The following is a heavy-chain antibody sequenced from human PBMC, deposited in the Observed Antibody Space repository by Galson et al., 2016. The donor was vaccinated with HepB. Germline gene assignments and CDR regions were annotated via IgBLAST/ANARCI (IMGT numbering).Heavy chain of an antibody. CDR2: IIPIFGTS. D-gene: IGHD3-22*01. V-gene: IGHV1-69*13. Sequence: SVKVSCKASGGTFSSYTINWVRQAPGQGLEWVGGIIPIFGTSNYAQKFQGRVTIIADESTRTAYMEMRSLRFEDTAVYYCARRGDFYDSSGHERQFGWYFDLWGRGTLVTVTS. CDR3: ARRGDFYDSSGHERQFGWYFDL. CDR1: GGTFSSYT. J-gene: IGHJ2*01.